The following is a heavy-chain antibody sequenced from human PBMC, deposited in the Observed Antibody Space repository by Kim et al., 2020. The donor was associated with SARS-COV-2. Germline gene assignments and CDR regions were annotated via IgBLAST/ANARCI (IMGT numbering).Heavy chain of an antibody. CDR2: ISRTGYAS. J-gene: IGHJ4*02. Sequence: GGSLRLSCAASGFTFSDYYMSWIRQGPGKGLEWVSGISRTGYASDYADSVRGRFIISRDSSKNTLYLQMSSVTAEDTAVFYCARVFYVIDYWGQGTQVTVSS. V-gene: IGHV3-23*01. CDR1: GFTFSDYY. CDR3: ARVFYVIDY. D-gene: IGHD3-10*02.